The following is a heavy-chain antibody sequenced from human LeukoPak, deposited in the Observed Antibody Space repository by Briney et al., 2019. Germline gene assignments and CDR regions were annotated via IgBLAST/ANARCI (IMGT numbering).Heavy chain of an antibody. CDR1: GFTFDDYA. CDR3: AKAAAAAGNWFDP. D-gene: IGHD6-13*01. J-gene: IGHJ5*02. Sequence: GGSLRLSCAASGFTFDDYAMHWVRQAPGKGLEWVSGISWNSGSIGYADSVKGRFTISRDNAKNSLYLRMNSLRAEDTALYYCAKAAAAAGNWFDPWGQGTLVTVSS. V-gene: IGHV3-9*01. CDR2: ISWNSGSI.